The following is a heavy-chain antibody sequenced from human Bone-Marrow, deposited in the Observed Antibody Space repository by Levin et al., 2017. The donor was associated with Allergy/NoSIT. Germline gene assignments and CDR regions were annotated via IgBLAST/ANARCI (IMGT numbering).Heavy chain of an antibody. CDR2: ISGSGGST. D-gene: IGHD6-19*01. CDR1: GFTFSSYA. CDR3: AKDYSSGWFYYFDY. J-gene: IGHJ4*02. Sequence: SCAASGFTFSSYAMSWVRQAPGKGLEWVSAISGSGGSTYYADSVKGRFTISRDNSKNTLYLQMNSLRAEDTAVYYCAKDYSSGWFYYFDYWGQGTLVTVSS. V-gene: IGHV3-23*01.